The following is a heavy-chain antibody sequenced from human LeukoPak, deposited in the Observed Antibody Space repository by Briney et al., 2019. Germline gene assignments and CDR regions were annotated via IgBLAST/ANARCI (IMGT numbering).Heavy chain of an antibody. J-gene: IGHJ3*02. Sequence: PSETLSLTCTVSGGSISSGSYYWSWVRQPAGKGLEWIGRIYTSGSTYYNPSLKSRVTISADTSKNHFSLKLTSVTAADTAVYYCARRRVLTGSSRGDAFDIWGQGTVVTVSS. V-gene: IGHV4-61*02. D-gene: IGHD3-9*01. CDR2: IYTSGST. CDR1: GGSISSGSYY. CDR3: ARRRVLTGSSRGDAFDI.